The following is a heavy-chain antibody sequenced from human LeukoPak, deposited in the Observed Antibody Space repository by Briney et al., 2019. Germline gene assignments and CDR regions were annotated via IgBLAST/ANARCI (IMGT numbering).Heavy chain of an antibody. Sequence: GGSLRLSCAASGFTFSSYAMSWVRQAPGKGLEWVSGISGSDGSTYYADSVTGRFTISRDNSKNTLYLQLNSLRAEDTAVYYCAKDFYYDSSGYYAFDIWGQGTMVTVSS. CDR2: ISGSDGST. CDR3: AKDFYYDSSGYYAFDI. D-gene: IGHD3-22*01. J-gene: IGHJ3*02. V-gene: IGHV3-23*01. CDR1: GFTFSSYA.